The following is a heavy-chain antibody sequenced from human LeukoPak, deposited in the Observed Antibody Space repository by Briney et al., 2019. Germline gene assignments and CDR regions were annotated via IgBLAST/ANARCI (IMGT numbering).Heavy chain of an antibody. CDR3: ARVVFSSRAPNMDV. V-gene: IGHV3-21*01. Sequence: GESLRLPCAASGFTFNTYTMNWVRQAPGKGLEWVSFIGSSSDYIYYADSVKGRFTISRDNAKKSLYLQMNSLRAEDTAVYYCARVVFSSRAPNMDVWGKGTTVTVSS. CDR1: GFTFNTYT. D-gene: IGHD6-19*01. CDR2: IGSSSDYI. J-gene: IGHJ6*04.